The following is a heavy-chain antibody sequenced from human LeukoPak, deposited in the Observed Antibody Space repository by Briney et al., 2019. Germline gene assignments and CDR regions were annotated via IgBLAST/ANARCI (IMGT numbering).Heavy chain of an antibody. CDR1: GGSISSSSYY. J-gene: IGHJ4*02. CDR3: ATLRGYFDWLLPHRPRDY. CDR2: INHSGST. D-gene: IGHD3-9*01. V-gene: IGHV4-39*07. Sequence: SETLSLTCTVSGGSISSSSYYWSWIRQPPGKGLEWIGEINHSGSTNYNPSLKSRVTISVDTSKNQFSLKLSSVTAADTAVYYCATLRGYFDWLLPHRPRDYWGQGTLVTVSS.